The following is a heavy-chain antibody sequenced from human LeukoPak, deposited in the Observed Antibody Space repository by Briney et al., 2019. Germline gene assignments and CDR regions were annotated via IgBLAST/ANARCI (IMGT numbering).Heavy chain of an antibody. CDR3: AREGIAADASGANWFDP. CDR2: IYYSGST. D-gene: IGHD6-13*01. V-gene: IGHV4-61*01. CDR1: GGSVSSGSYY. Sequence: SETLSLTCTVSGGSVSSGSYYWSWVRQPPGKGLEWIGYIYYSGSTNYNPSLKSGVTISVDTSKNQFSLKLSSVTAADTAVYYCAREGIAADASGANWFDPWGQGTLVTVSS. J-gene: IGHJ5*02.